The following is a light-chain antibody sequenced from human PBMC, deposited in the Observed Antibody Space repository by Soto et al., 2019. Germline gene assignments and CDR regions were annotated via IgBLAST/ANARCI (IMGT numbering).Light chain of an antibody. CDR1: SSNIGAGFD. J-gene: IGLJ1*01. CDR2: GTR. Sequence: QSVLTQPPSVSGAPGQRVTISCTGSSSNIGAGFDVHWYQQLPGTAPQLLIFGTRNRPSGVPDRFSGSKSGTSASLAITGLQAEDEAHYYCQSYDSSLSGPYVFGTGTKSPS. V-gene: IGLV1-40*01. CDR3: QSYDSSLSGPYV.